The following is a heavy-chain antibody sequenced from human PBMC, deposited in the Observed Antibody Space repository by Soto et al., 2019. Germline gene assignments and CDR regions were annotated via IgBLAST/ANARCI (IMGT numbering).Heavy chain of an antibody. CDR2: IYYSGST. CDR1: GGSITISSYY. CDR3: ASNEPGYSYGYYWFDP. J-gene: IGHJ5*02. Sequence: PSETLSLTCTVSGGSITISSYYWCWIRQPPGKGLEWIGSIYYSGSTYYNPSLKSRVTISVDTSKNQFSLKLSSVTAADTAVYYCASNEPGYSYGYYWFDPWGQGTLVTVSS. V-gene: IGHV4-39*01. D-gene: IGHD5-18*01.